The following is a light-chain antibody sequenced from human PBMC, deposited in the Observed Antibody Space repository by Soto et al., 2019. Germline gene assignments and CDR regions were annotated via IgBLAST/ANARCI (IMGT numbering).Light chain of an antibody. V-gene: IGLV1-40*01. CDR3: QSYDSSLSNWV. J-gene: IGLJ3*02. CDR2: GNS. Sequence: QPVLTQPPSVSGAPGQRVTISCTGSSSNIGAGYDVHWYQQLPGTAPKLLIYGNSNRPSGVPDRLSGSKSGTSASLAITGLKAEDEADYYCQSYDSSLSNWVFGGGTKVTVL. CDR1: SSNIGAGYD.